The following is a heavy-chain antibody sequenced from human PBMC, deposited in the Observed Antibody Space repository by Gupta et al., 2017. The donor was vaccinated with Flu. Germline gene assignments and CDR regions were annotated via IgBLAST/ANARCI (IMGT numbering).Heavy chain of an antibody. CDR3: ARNRGWQQFDF. Sequence: EVQLVESGGGLVQPGGSLRLSCAVSGFNFSTYWMDWVRQAPGKGLEWVANIATDGSVKNYAASVKGRFTISRDNAEDSLYLQMHSLRADDTALYYCARNRGWQQFDFWGQGALVTVSS. J-gene: IGHJ5*01. CDR2: IATDGSVK. CDR1: GFNFSTYW. D-gene: IGHD7-27*01. V-gene: IGHV3-7*01.